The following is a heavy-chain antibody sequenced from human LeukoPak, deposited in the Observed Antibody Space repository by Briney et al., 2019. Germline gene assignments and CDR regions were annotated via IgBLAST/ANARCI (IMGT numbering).Heavy chain of an antibody. J-gene: IGHJ6*02. Sequence: SVKVSCKASGGTFISYAISWVRQAPGQGLEWMGGIIPIFGTANYAQKFQGRVTITAGESTSTAYMELSSLRSEDTAVYYCAVAYCSGGSCYPDVWGQGTTVTVSS. CDR1: GGTFISYA. CDR3: AVAYCSGGSCYPDV. D-gene: IGHD2-15*01. CDR2: IIPIFGTA. V-gene: IGHV1-69*01.